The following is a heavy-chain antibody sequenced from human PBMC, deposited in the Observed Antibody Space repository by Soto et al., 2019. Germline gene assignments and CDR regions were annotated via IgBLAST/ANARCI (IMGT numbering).Heavy chain of an antibody. CDR3: ARGRYSYGFFDY. CDR1: DGSISSYY. V-gene: IGHV4-59*01. J-gene: IGHJ4*02. CDR2: IYYSGNT. D-gene: IGHD5-18*01. Sequence: PSETLSLTCTVSDGSISSYYWSWIRQPPGKGLEWIGYIYYSGNTNYNPSLKSRVTISVDTSKNQFSLKLSSVTAADTAVYYCARGRYSYGFFDYWGQGTPVTVSS.